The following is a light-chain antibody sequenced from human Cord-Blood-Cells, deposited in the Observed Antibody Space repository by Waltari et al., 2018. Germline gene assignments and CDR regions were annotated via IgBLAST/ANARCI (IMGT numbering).Light chain of an antibody. Sequence: SCSGSSSNIGSNYVYWYQQLPGTAPKLLIYRNNQRPSGVPDRFSGSKSGTSASLAISGLRSEDEADYYCAAWDDSLSGPVFGGGTKLTVL. CDR2: RNN. J-gene: IGLJ3*02. CDR1: SSNIGSNY. CDR3: AAWDDSLSGPV. V-gene: IGLV1-47*01.